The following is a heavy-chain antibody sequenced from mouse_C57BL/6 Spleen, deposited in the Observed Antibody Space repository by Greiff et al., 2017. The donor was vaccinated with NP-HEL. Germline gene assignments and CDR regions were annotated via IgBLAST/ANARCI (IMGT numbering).Heavy chain of an antibody. D-gene: IGHD3-1*01. CDR3: EGQEGSSLFAY. V-gene: IGHV1-52*01. CDR2: IDPSDSDT. CDR1: GYTFTSYW. Sequence: QVQLQQPGAELVRPGSSVKLSCKASGYTFTSYWMHWVKQRPIQGLEWIGNIDPSDSDTHYNQKFKDKATLTVDKSSSTAYMQLSSLTSEDSAVYCGEGQEGSSLFAYWGQGTLVTVSA. J-gene: IGHJ3*01.